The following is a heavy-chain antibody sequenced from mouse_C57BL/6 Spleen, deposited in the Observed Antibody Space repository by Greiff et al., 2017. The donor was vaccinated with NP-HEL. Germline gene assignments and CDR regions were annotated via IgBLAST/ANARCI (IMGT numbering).Heavy chain of an antibody. Sequence: QVQLQQSGAELMKPGASVKLSCKATGYTFTGYWIEWVKQRPGHGLEWIGEILPGSGSTNYNEKFKGKATFTADTSSNTAYMQLSSLTTEDSAIYYCAIPRPTVVATRDAMDYWGQGTSVTVSS. CDR1: GYTFTGYW. CDR2: ILPGSGST. J-gene: IGHJ4*01. CDR3: AIPRPTVVATRDAMDY. D-gene: IGHD1-1*01. V-gene: IGHV1-9*01.